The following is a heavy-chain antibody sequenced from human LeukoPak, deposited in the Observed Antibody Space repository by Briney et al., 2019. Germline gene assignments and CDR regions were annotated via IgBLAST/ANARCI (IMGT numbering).Heavy chain of an antibody. V-gene: IGHV3-30*01. CDR1: GFTFSSYA. CDR3: ARDLGFASGAAAAPDV. J-gene: IGHJ6*04. Sequence: GGSLRLSCAASGFTFSSYAMHWVRQAPGKGLEWVAVISYDGSNKYYADSVKGRFTISRDNSKNTLYLQMNNLRAEDTAVYYCARDLGFASGAAAAPDVWGKGTTVTVSS. D-gene: IGHD6-13*01. CDR2: ISYDGSNK.